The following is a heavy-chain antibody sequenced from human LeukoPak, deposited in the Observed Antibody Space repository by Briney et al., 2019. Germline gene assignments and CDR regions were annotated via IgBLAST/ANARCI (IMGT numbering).Heavy chain of an antibody. D-gene: IGHD1-26*01. CDR2: ISSSGNS. Sequence: SETLSLTCAVSGGSISTTDFDWAWIRQPPGQGLEWIATISSSGNSYYNPYLMSRVTISVDTSKNQFSLDVTSVTAADTGLFYCARFKGGTGFDYWGRGILVIVS. V-gene: IGHV4-39*01. CDR3: ARFKGGTGFDY. J-gene: IGHJ4*02. CDR1: GGSISTTDFD.